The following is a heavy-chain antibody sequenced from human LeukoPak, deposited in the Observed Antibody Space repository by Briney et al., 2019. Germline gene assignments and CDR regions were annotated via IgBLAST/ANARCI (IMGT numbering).Heavy chain of an antibody. CDR3: ARSLYYGSGSHGVGYFDY. CDR1: GGTFSSYA. V-gene: IGHV1-69*04. D-gene: IGHD3-10*01. Sequence: SVKVSCKASGGTFSSYAISWVRQAPGQGLEWMGRIIPILGIANYAQKFQGRVTSTADKSTSTAYMELSSLRSEDTAVYYCARSLYYGSGSHGVGYFDYWGQGTLVTVSS. CDR2: IIPILGIA. J-gene: IGHJ4*02.